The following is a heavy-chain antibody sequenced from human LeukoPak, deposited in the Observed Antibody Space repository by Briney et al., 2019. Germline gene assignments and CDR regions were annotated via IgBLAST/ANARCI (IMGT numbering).Heavy chain of an antibody. D-gene: IGHD3-10*01. J-gene: IGHJ2*01. CDR2: IWYDGSNK. Sequence: SGGSLRLSCAASGFTFSSYGMHWVRQAPGKGLEWVAVIWYDGSNKYYADSVKGRFNISRDNSKNTLYLQMNSLRAEDTALFYCAKRYFTSGSTRYFDLWGRGTLVTVSS. V-gene: IGHV3-33*06. CDR1: GFTFSSYG. CDR3: AKRYFTSGSTRYFDL.